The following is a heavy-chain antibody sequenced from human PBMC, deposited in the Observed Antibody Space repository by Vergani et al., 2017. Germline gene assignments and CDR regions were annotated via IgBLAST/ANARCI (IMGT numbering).Heavy chain of an antibody. CDR2: ISASGAPT. D-gene: IGHD6-19*01. CDR3: AKVGRSEVAGTFGAFDI. CDR1: GFIFSTYA. Sequence: EVQLLESGGDLVQPGGCLRLSCTASGFIFSTYAMSWVRQAPGKGLEWVSGISASGAPTYYADSVKGRVTISRDNSKNTLYLQMNSLRVEDTAVYYCAKVGRSEVAGTFGAFDIWGQGTMVTVSS. J-gene: IGHJ3*02. V-gene: IGHV3-23*01.